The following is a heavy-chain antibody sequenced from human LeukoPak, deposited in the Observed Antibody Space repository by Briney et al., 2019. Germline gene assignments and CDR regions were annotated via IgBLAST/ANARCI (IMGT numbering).Heavy chain of an antibody. V-gene: IGHV3-48*01. CDR1: GFTFSSYE. CDR3: ARRDLRYFDWYFDY. D-gene: IGHD3-9*01. J-gene: IGHJ4*02. CDR2: ISSSSSTI. Sequence: PGGSLRLSCAASGFTFSSYEMNRVRQAPGKGLEWVSYISSSSSTIYYADSVKGRFTISRDNAKNSLYLQMNSLRAEDTAVYYCARRDLRYFDWYFDYWGQGTLVTVSS.